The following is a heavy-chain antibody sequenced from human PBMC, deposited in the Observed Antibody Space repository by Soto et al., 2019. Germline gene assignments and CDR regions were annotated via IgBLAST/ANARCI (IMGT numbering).Heavy chain of an antibody. CDR2: ISWDGGST. CDR3: AKGSYSSSWLLDY. V-gene: IGHV3-43*01. J-gene: IGHJ4*02. Sequence: EVQLVESGGVVVQPGGSLRLSCAASGFTFDDYTMHWVRQAPGKGLEWVSLISWDGGSTYYADSVKGRFTISRDNSKNSLYLQMKSLRTEDTALYYCAKGSYSSSWLLDYWGQGTLVTVSS. CDR1: GFTFDDYT. D-gene: IGHD6-13*01.